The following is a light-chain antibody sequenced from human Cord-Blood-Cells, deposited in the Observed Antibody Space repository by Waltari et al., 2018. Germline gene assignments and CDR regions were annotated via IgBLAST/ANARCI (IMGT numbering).Light chain of an antibody. CDR3: QQRSNWPS. Sequence: EIVLTQSPATLSLSPGERATLSCRASQRVTSYLAWYQQKPGQAPRLLIYDASNRATGIPARFSGSGSGTDFTLTISSLEPEDFAVYDCQQRSNWPSVGGGTKVEIK. CDR2: DAS. J-gene: IGKJ4*01. V-gene: IGKV3-11*01. CDR1: QRVTSY.